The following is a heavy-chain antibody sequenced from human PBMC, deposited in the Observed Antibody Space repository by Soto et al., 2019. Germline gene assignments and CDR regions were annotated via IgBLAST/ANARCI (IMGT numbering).Heavy chain of an antibody. J-gene: IGHJ4*02. V-gene: IGHV4-59*08. CDR3: ARHNYGSGSTYFDY. Sequence: SETLSLTCTVSGGSISSYYWSWIRQPPGKGLERIGYIYYSGSTNYNPSLKSRVTISEDTSKNQFSLKLNSMTAADTAVYYCARHNYGSGSTYFDYWGQGTLVTVSS. CDR2: IYYSGST. CDR1: GGSISSYY. D-gene: IGHD3-10*01.